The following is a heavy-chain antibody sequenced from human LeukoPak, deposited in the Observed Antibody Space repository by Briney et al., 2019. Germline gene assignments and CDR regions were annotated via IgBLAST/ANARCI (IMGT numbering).Heavy chain of an antibody. Sequence: ASVKVSCKASGFTLTNLDINWVRQATGQGLEWMGWMNSNTGNTGYAQEFQGRVTMTRDTSIGTAYMELTNLRSEDTAVYYCARGRRGSSGTWSWYLDLWGRGTLVTASS. J-gene: IGHJ2*01. CDR3: ARGRRGSSGTWSWYLDL. V-gene: IGHV1-8*01. D-gene: IGHD3-22*01. CDR2: MNSNTGNT. CDR1: GFTLTNLD.